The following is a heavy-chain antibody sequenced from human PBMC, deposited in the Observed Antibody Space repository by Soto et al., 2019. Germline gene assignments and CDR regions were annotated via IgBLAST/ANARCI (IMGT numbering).Heavy chain of an antibody. CDR1: GFAFSNYA. V-gene: IGHV3-23*01. CDR3: AKDRTVAARNFDY. CDR2: IDAT. D-gene: IGHD6-6*01. Sequence: QPXGRLRRSGSASGFAFSNYAMHGVRQAPGKGLEWVSSIDATYYADSVKGRFTISRDDSKNTLYLQMNSLRAEDPAVYYCAKDRTVAARNFDYWGQGTQVTVYS. J-gene: IGHJ4*02.